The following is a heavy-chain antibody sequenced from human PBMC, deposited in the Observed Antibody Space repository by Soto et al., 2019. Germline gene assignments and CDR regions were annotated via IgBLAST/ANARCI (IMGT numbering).Heavy chain of an antibody. J-gene: IGHJ6*02. V-gene: IGHV4-30-4*01. CDR2: IYYSGST. CDR1: GGSISSGDYY. CDR3: ARAYGGNSHYYYGMDV. Sequence: QVQLQESGPGLVKPSQTLSLTCTVSGGSISSGDYYWSWIRQPPGKGLEWIGYIYYSGSTYYNPSLKSRVTISVDTSKNQFSLKLSSVTAADTAVYYCARAYGGNSHYYYGMDVWGQGTTVTVSS. D-gene: IGHD4-17*01.